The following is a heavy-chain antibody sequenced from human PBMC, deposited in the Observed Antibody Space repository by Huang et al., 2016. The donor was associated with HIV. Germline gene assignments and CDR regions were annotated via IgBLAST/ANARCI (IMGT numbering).Heavy chain of an antibody. CDR2: ISSDGSST. CDR3: ARDPRIQSWLNFFDY. CDR1: GFSISSYW. D-gene: IGHD3-22*01. V-gene: IGHV3-74*01. J-gene: IGHJ4*02. Sequence: EVQLVESGGGLVQPGGSLRLSCAASGFSISSYWMHWVRQAPGKGLVWGSRISSDGSSTSYADAVKGRFTISRDNAKNTLYLQMNSLRAEDTAVYYCARDPRIQSWLNFFDYWGQGTLVSVSS.